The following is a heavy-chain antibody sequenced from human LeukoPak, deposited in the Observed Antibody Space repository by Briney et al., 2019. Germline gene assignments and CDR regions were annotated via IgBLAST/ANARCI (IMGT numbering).Heavy chain of an antibody. Sequence: SETLSLTCAVYGGSFSGYYWSWIRQPPGKGLEWIGEINHSGSTNYNPSLKSRVTISVDTSKNQFSLKLSSVTAADTAVYYCARVRDYYGSGSGWFDPWGQGTMVTVSS. CDR3: ARVRDYYGSGSGWFDP. CDR2: INHSGST. V-gene: IGHV4-34*01. D-gene: IGHD3-10*01. CDR1: GGSFSGYY. J-gene: IGHJ5*02.